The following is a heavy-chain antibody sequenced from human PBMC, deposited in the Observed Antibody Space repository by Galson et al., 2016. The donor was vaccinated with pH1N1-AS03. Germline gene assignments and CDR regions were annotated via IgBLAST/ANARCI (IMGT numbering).Heavy chain of an antibody. Sequence: SLRLSCAASGFTFRSFGMHWVRQAPGKGLEWVVVIWYDGSKEEYADSVKGRFTISRDNSKNTLFLQMKSLGVEDTAVYYCARPAHDFGRPYHMDVWGQGTTVTVSS. V-gene: IGHV3-33*01. CDR3: ARPAHDFGRPYHMDV. J-gene: IGHJ6*02. D-gene: IGHD3/OR15-3a*01. CDR2: IWYDGSKE. CDR1: GFTFRSFG.